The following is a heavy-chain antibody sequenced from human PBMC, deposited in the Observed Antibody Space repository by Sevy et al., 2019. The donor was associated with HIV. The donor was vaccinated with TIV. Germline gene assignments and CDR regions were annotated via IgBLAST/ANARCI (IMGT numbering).Heavy chain of an antibody. V-gene: IGHV1-69*13. Sequence: ASVKVSCKASGGTFSSYAISWVRQAPGQGLEWMGGIIPIFGTANYAQTFQGRVTITADESTSTAYMELSSLRSEDTAVYYCARDLRVGATTWGQGTLVTVSS. J-gene: IGHJ4*02. CDR2: IIPIFGTA. CDR3: ARDLRVGATT. CDR1: GGTFSSYA. D-gene: IGHD1-26*01.